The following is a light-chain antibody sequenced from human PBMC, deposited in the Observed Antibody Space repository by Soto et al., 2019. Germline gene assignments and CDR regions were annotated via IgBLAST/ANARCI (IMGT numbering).Light chain of an antibody. J-gene: IGKJ2*01. Sequence: EIVMTQSPATLSVSLGESATLSCRASQSVVTNLAWYKQTPGQAPRLLIYAASKRATGITARFSGSGSGTDFMLTITSLQSEDFGVYYCQQYYNSFHHTFGQGTKLEIK. CDR1: QSVVTN. CDR2: AAS. V-gene: IGKV3-15*01. CDR3: QQYYNSFHHT.